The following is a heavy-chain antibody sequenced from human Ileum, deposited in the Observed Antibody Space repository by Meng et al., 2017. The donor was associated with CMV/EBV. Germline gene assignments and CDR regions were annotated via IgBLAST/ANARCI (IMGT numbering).Heavy chain of an antibody. D-gene: IGHD1-26*01. CDR2: IYRGDDK. CDR1: GFSASTSGKG. Sequence: QIPWKEPVPMLVKPPQTLKLACSFSGFSASTSGKGVGWSRQPPGKAQEWLGLIYRGDDKRYSPSLNSRLTIAKDTSKNEVVLTLANMGPIDTGTYYCAHFVGGYYPSRPDYWGQGTLVTVSS. J-gene: IGHJ4*02. CDR3: AHFVGGYYPSRPDY. V-gene: IGHV2-5*02.